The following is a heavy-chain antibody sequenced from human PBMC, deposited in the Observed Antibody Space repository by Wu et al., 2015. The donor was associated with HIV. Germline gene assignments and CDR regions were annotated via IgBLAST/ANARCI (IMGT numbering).Heavy chain of an antibody. V-gene: IGHV1-18*01. CDR2: ISPYTGDT. Sequence: QVQLVQSATEVKKPGASVKVSCKAFGYIFSRYGLIWVRQAPGEGLEWMGWISPYTGDTNYAQSLQGRVTMTVDPSTSTVYMELRSLTFDDTAVYYCARSTLGGLAARPGSDYWGQGTLVIVSS. CDR3: ARSTLGGLAARPGSDY. D-gene: IGHD6-6*01. J-gene: IGHJ4*02. CDR1: GYIFSRYG.